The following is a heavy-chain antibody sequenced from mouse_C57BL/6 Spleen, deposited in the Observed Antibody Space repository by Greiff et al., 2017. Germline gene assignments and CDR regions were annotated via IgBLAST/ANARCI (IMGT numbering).Heavy chain of an antibody. CDR1: GYAFSSSW. D-gene: IGHD1-1*01. J-gene: IGHJ4*01. CDR2: IYPGDGDT. CDR3: APITTNAMDY. V-gene: IGHV1-82*01. Sequence: QVQLQQSGPELVKPGASVKISCKASGYAFSSSWMNWVKQRPGKGLEWIGRIYPGDGDTNYNGKFKGKATLTADKSSSTAYMQLSSLTSEDSAVYCCAPITTNAMDYWGQGTSVTVSS.